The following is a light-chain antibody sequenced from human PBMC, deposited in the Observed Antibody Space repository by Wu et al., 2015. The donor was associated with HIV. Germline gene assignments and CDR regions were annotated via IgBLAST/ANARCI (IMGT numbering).Light chain of an antibody. Sequence: DIQMTQSPSLLSASVGDRVTITCRASQDISTYLAWYQQKPGKAPKLLIYAASALHSGVPSRFSGSGSGTEFTLTINSLQPEDFATYYCQQTTYYPPFGQGTRLEIK. J-gene: IGKJ5*01. V-gene: IGKV1-9*01. CDR2: AAS. CDR1: QDISTY. CDR3: QQTTYYPP.